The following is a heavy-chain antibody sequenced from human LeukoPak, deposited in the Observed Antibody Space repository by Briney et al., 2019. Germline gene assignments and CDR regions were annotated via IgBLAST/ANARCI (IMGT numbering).Heavy chain of an antibody. D-gene: IGHD5/OR15-5a*01. V-gene: IGHV3-30*03. CDR1: GFTFSSYG. CDR2: ISYDGSNK. J-gene: IGHJ3*02. CDR3: ARDPNIVSAVTLRAFDI. Sequence: PGGSLRLSCAASGFTFSSYGMHWVRQAPGKGLEWVAVISYDGSNKYYADSVKGRFTISRDNSKNTLYLQMNSLRAEDTAVYYCARDPNIVSAVTLRAFDIWGQGTMVSVSS.